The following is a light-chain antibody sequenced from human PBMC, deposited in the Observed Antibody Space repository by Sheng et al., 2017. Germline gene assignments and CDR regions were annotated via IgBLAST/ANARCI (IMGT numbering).Light chain of an antibody. Sequence: IVLTQSPATLSLSPGERATLSCRASQSVSSYLAWYQQKPGQAPRLLIYDASNRATGIPARFSGSGSGTDFSLTISSLEPEDFAVYYCHQRFNWPLTFGGGTKVEIK. J-gene: IGKJ4*01. V-gene: IGKV3-11*01. CDR1: QSVSSY. CDR3: HQRFNWPLT. CDR2: DAS.